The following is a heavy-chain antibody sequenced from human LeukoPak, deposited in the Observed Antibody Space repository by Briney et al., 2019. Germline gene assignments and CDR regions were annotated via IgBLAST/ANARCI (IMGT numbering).Heavy chain of an antibody. Sequence: GGSLRLSCAASGFTFSSHAMHWVSQAPGKGLEWVAVISYDGSNKYYADSVKGRFTISRDNSKNTLYLQMNSLRAEDTAVYYCARDRGITFGGVIELPDYWGQGTLVTVSS. CDR3: ARDRGITFGGVIELPDY. V-gene: IGHV3-30-3*01. CDR1: GFTFSSHA. D-gene: IGHD3-16*02. J-gene: IGHJ4*02. CDR2: ISYDGSNK.